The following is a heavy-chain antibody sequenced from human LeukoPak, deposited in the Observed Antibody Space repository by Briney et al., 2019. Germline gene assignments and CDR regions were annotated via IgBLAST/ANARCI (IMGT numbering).Heavy chain of an antibody. J-gene: IGHJ6*02. D-gene: IGHD2-2*01. Sequence: PSQTLALTCTVSGGSISSGGYYWSWIRQHPGKGLEWIGYIYYSGSTYYNPSLKSRVTTSVDTSKNQFSLKLSSVTAADTAVYYCARDSYCSSTSCYRDYYYYGMDVWGQGTTVTVSS. CDR3: ARDSYCSSTSCYRDYYYYGMDV. V-gene: IGHV4-31*03. CDR2: IYYSGST. CDR1: GGSISSGGYY.